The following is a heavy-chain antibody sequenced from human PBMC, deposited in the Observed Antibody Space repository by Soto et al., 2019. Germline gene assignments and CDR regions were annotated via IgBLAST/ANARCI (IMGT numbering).Heavy chain of an antibody. D-gene: IGHD3-22*01. J-gene: IGHJ4*02. V-gene: IGHV1-69*01. CDR3: AGTHFDSSGYYPSELDY. CDR1: GGTFSRYV. Sequence: QVQLVQSGAEVKKPGSSVRVSCKASGGTFSRYVISWVRQAPGQGLEWMGGIIPFLGTSNYAQKFQGRVTISADESTSTAYMELSSLRSDDTAVFYCAGTHFDSSGYYPSELDYWGQGTLVTVSS. CDR2: IIPFLGTS.